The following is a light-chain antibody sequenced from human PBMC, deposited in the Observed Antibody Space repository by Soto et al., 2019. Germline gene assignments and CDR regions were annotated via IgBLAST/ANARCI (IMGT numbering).Light chain of an antibody. J-gene: IGLJ2*01. CDR2: ENN. CDR1: SSNIGNNY. CDR3: GTWDSSLSAGVV. V-gene: IGLV1-51*02. Sequence: QSVLTQPPSVSAAPGQKVTISCSGSSSNIGNNYVSWYQQLPGTAPKLLIYENNKRPSGIPDRFSGSKSGTSATLGITGLQTGHEADYYCGTWDSSLSAGVVFGGGTKLTVL.